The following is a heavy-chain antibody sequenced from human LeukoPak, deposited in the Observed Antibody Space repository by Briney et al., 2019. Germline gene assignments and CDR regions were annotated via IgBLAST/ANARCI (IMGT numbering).Heavy chain of an antibody. J-gene: IGHJ4*02. V-gene: IGHV1-18*04. CDR3: ARDRLDYYGSGSYFDY. CDR2: ISAYNGNT. CDR1: GYTFSDYY. Sequence: ASVQVSCKASGYTFSDYYIHWVRQAPGQGLEWMGWISAYNGNTNYAQKLQGRVTMATDTSTSTAYMELRSLRSDDTAVYYCARDRLDYYGSGSYFDYWGQGTLVTVSS. D-gene: IGHD3-10*01.